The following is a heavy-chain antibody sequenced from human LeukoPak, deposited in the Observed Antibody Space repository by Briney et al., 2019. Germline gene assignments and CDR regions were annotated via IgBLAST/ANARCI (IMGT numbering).Heavy chain of an antibody. CDR1: GFTFDDCA. CDR2: ISWNSGGI. J-gene: IGHJ4*02. V-gene: IGHV3-9*01. CDR3: AKDSSSWYYFDY. D-gene: IGHD6-13*01. Sequence: GGSLRLSCAASGFTFDDCAMHWVRQAPGKGLEWVSGISWNSGGIGYADSVKGRFTISRDNAKNSLYLQMNSLRAEDTALYYCAKDSSSWYYFDYWGQGTLVTVSS.